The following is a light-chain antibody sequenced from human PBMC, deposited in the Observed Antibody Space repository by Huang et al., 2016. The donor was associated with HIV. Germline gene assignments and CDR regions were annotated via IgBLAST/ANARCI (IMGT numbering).Light chain of an antibody. J-gene: IGKJ2*01. CDR1: QSVLYS. CDR2: WAS. CDR3: QQFSGTPYT. V-gene: IGKV4-1*01. Sequence: DIVMTQSPDSLAVSLGERATINCKSRQSVLYSLAWYQQKPGQPPKLLINWASTRESGVPDRVSGSGSGTDFTLTISSLQAEDVAVYYCQQFSGTPYTFGQGTKLEIK.